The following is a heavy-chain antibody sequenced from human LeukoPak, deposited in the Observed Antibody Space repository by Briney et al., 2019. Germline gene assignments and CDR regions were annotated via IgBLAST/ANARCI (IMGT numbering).Heavy chain of an antibody. CDR1: GYTFTSYG. Sequence: ASVKVSCKASGYTFTSYGISWVRQAPGQGLEWMGWISAYNGNTNYAQKLQGRVTITRDTSASTAYMELRSLRSDDTAVYYCARDLSYGDTLTFDYWGQGTLVTVSS. V-gene: IGHV1-18*01. CDR3: ARDLSYGDTLTFDY. CDR2: ISAYNGNT. J-gene: IGHJ4*02. D-gene: IGHD5-18*01.